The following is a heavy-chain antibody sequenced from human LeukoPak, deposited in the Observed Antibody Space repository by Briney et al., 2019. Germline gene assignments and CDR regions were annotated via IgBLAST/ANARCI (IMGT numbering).Heavy chain of an antibody. CDR2: IKQDGSEK. CDR3: AREGPSVTPYY. J-gene: IGHJ4*02. V-gene: IGHV3-7*01. CDR1: GFKFSSYR. D-gene: IGHD4-17*01. Sequence: GGSLRLSCAASGFKFSSYRMSWVRQAPGKGLEWVANIKQDGSEKYYVDSVKGRFTISRDNAKNSLYLQMNSLRAEDTAVYYCAREGPSVTPYYWGQGTLVTVSS.